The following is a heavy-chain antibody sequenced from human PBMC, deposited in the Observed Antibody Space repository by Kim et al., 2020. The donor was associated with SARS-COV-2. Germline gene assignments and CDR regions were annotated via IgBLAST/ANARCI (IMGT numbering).Heavy chain of an antibody. J-gene: IGHJ6*02. CDR3: ASLSIEGGGNGSPGYYYYYYGMDV. D-gene: IGHD2-15*01. Sequence: SVKVSCKASGGTFSSYAISWVRQAPGQGLEWMGGIIPIFGTANYAQKFQGRVTITADESTSTAYMELSSLRSEDTAVYYCASLSIEGGGNGSPGYYYYYYGMDVWGQGTTVTVSS. CDR1: GGTFSSYA. V-gene: IGHV1-69*13. CDR2: IIPIFGTA.